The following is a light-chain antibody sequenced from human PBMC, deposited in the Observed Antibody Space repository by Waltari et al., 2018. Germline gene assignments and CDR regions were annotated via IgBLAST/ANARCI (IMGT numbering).Light chain of an antibody. CDR3: QSYDSSLSGSV. CDR2: VNS. J-gene: IGLJ3*02. V-gene: IGLV1-40*01. Sequence: QSGLTQPPSESVAPGQRVTLSRTSSSSNIGPGYDVPRYQLLPGTAPKLLIDVNSNRPSGVPDRFSGSKSGTSASLAITGLQTEDEADYYCQSYDSSLSGSVFGGGTKLTVL. CDR1: SSNIGPGYD.